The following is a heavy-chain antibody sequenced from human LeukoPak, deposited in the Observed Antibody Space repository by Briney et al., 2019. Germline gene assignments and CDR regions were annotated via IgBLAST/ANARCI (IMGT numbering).Heavy chain of an antibody. CDR1: GFTFSSYA. Sequence: PGGSLRLSCAASGFTFSSYAMSWVRQAPGRGLEWVALIWYDGSNKYYADSVKRRFTISRDDSNNALYLQMNNLRAEDTALYFCARIPLGGQTVGYWGQGSLVSVSS. D-gene: IGHD3-16*01. V-gene: IGHV3-33*08. J-gene: IGHJ4*02. CDR2: IWYDGSNK. CDR3: ARIPLGGQTVGY.